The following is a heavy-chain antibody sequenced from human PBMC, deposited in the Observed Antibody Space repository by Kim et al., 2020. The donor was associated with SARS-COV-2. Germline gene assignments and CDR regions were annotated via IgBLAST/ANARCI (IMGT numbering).Heavy chain of an antibody. J-gene: IGHJ3*02. D-gene: IGHD2-15*01. CDR3: ARSPLGYCSGGSCSLDAFDI. V-gene: IGHV1-2*05. CDR1: GYTFTGYF. CDR2: INPNSGGT. Sequence: ASVKVSCMASGYTFTGYFIHWVRQAPGQGLEWMGRINPNSGGTNSAQQFQDRFTITTDTSTSTAYMELTNLRSDDTVIFYCARSPLGYCSGGSCSLDAFDIWGQGTLVTVTS.